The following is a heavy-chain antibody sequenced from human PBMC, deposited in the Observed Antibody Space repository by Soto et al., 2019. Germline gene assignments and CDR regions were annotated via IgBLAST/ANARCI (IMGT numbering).Heavy chain of an antibody. CDR3: ARDQGNWVYYYYYGMDV. D-gene: IGHD7-27*01. V-gene: IGHV1-18*01. Sequence: ASVKVSCKASGYTFTSYGISWVRQAPGQGLEWMGWISAYNGNTNYAQKLQGRVTMTTDTSTSTAYMELRSLRSDDTAVYYCARDQGNWVYYYYYGMDVCGQGTTLTVSS. CDR2: ISAYNGNT. CDR1: GYTFTSYG. J-gene: IGHJ6*02.